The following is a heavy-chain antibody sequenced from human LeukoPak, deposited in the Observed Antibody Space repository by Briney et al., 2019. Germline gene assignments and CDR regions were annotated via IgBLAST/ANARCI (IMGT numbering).Heavy chain of an antibody. V-gene: IGHV3-74*01. J-gene: IGHJ4*02. CDR1: GFTFSSYW. CDR3: ARDLAWGAFDY. D-gene: IGHD7-27*01. CDR2: INSDGSST. Sequence: TGGSLRLSCAASGFTFSSYWMHWVRQAPGKGLVWVSRINSDGSSTSYADSVKGRFTISRDNAKNTLYLQMDSLRVEDTAVYYCARDLAWGAFDYWGQGTLVTVSS.